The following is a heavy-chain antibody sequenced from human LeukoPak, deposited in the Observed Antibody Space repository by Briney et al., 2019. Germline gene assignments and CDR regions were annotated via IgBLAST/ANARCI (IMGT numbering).Heavy chain of an antibody. CDR3: VRGAYSSSWLNFDC. CDR2: IPYDGSNK. D-gene: IGHD6-13*01. V-gene: IGHV3-30*03. J-gene: IGHJ4*02. Sequence: GGSLRLSCAASGFTFSSYGMTWVRQAPGKGLEWVALIPYDGSNKYYADSVKGRFTVSRDNSKNTLYLQMNSLRAEDTAVYYCVRGAYSSSWLNFDCWGQGTLVTVSS. CDR1: GFTFSSYG.